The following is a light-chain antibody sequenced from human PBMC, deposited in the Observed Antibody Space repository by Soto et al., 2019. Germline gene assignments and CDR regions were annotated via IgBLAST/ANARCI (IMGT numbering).Light chain of an antibody. J-gene: IGKJ2*02. V-gene: IGKV3-15*01. Sequence: EIVMTQSPAPLSVSPGERATLSCRASQSVSINLAWYQQKPGQAPRLLIYGASTRATGIPARFSGSGSGTEFTLTISSLQSEDFAVYYCQQYNNWPPGTFGRGTKLEIK. CDR1: QSVSIN. CDR3: QQYNNWPPGT. CDR2: GAS.